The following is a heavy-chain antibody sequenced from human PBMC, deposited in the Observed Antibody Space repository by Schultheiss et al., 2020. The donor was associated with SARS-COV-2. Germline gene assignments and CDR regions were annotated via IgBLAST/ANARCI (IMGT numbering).Heavy chain of an antibody. CDR3: ARVGCSSTSCYQNDY. V-gene: IGHV4-4*02. CDR1: GGSISSSNW. D-gene: IGHD2-2*01. J-gene: IGHJ4*02. Sequence: SETLSLTCAVSGGSISSSNWWSWVRQPPGKGLEWIGEIYHSGSTNYNPSLKSRVTISVDTSKNQFSLKLSSVTAADTAVYYCARVGCSSTSCYQNDYWGQGTLVTVSS. CDR2: IYHSGST.